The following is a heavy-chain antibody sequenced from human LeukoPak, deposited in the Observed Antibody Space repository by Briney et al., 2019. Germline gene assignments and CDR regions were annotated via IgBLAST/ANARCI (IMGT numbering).Heavy chain of an antibody. D-gene: IGHD6-13*01. J-gene: IGHJ5*02. CDR1: GFTFSSYS. CDR2: ISSFSGAI. Sequence: KPGGSLRLSCEASGFTFSSYSMNWVSQDPGNGLEWVSYISSFSGAIYYADSVKGRFAISRDNAKNSLYLQINSLRDEDTAVYYCATLGATGTWFDPWGQGTLVTVSS. CDR3: ATLGATGTWFDP. V-gene: IGHV3-48*02.